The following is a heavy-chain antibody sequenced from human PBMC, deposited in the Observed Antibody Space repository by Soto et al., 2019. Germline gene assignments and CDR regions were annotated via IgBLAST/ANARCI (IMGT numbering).Heavy chain of an antibody. V-gene: IGHV4-34*01. J-gene: IGHJ5*02. CDR3: ARGEGRLVGTWXDP. CDR2: INHSGST. CDR1: GGSLSRYY. D-gene: IGHD5-12*01. Sequence: SETLSLTCDVYGGSLSRYYWNWIXQPPGKGLEWLXXINHSGSTXXXPXLXXXXXXXXXXSXXXXSLKLTSXTAADTAVYYCARGEGRLVGTWXDPWGEGTLVTVSA.